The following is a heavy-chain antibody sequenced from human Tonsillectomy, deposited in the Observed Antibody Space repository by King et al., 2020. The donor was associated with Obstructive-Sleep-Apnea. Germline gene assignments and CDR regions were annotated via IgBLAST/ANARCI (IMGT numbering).Heavy chain of an antibody. CDR1: GFTFSDYY. Sequence: VQLVESGGGSVKPGGSLRLSCAASGFTFSDYYMTWIRQAPGKGLEWVSYISTSSSHTDYADSVKGRFTISRDNAKNTLYLQMNSLRTEDTALYYCTRGDYGMDVWGQGTTVTVSS. V-gene: IGHV3-11*06. J-gene: IGHJ6*02. CDR3: TRGDYGMDV. CDR2: ISTSSSHT.